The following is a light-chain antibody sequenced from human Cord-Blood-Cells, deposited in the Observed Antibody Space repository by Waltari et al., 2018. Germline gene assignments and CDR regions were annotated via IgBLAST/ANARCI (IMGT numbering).Light chain of an antibody. CDR3: QQYYSYPLT. CDR1: QGISSY. J-gene: IGKJ4*01. CDR2: AAS. Sequence: AIRITQSPSSLSASTADRVTLTCRASQGISSYLAWYQQKPGKAPKLLIYAASTLQSGVPSRFSGSGSGTDFTLTISCLQSEDFATYYCQQYYSYPLTFGGGTKVEIK. V-gene: IGKV1-8*01.